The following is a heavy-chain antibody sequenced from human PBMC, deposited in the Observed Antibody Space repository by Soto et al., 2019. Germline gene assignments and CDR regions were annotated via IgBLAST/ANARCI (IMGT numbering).Heavy chain of an antibody. V-gene: IGHV3-48*02. D-gene: IGHD2-15*01. CDR3: VRGVVVVVGSTAENFDH. CDR2: ISYSGETK. J-gene: IGHJ4*02. CDR1: GFTFTKYS. Sequence: GSLRLSCVTSGFTFTKYSMNWVRQAPGKGLEWVSYISYSGETKYYADSLKGRYAISRDDAKNSVYLQMNSLRDEDTAFYYCVRGVVVVVGSTAENFDHWGQGTLVTVSS.